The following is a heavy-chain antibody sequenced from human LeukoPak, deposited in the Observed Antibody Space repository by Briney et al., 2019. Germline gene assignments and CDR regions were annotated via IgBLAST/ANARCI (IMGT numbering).Heavy chain of an antibody. CDR1: GFTFSGTA. D-gene: IGHD2-2*02. Sequence: GGSLRLSCAVSGFTFSGTAVHWVRQASGKGLEWIGRIRSKANNYATAYAASVEGRFTISRDDSKNTAYLQMNSLKTEDTAVYYYTRVRDLVVVPAAIPYDYWGQGTLVTVSS. V-gene: IGHV3-73*01. CDR2: IRSKANNYAT. J-gene: IGHJ4*02. CDR3: TRVRDLVVVPAAIPYDY.